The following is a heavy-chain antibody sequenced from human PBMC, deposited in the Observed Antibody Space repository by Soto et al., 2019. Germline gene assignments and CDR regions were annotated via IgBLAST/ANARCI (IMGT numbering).Heavy chain of an antibody. CDR3: AREGEDIVVVPAAMRLVYFDY. Sequence: GGSLRLSCAASGFTFSSYSMNWVRQAPGKGLEWVSYISSSSSTIYYADSVKGRFTISRDNAKNSLYLQMNSLRAEDTAVYYCAREGEDIVVVPAAMRLVYFDYWGQGTLVTVSS. CDR2: ISSSSSTI. J-gene: IGHJ4*02. V-gene: IGHV3-48*01. CDR1: GFTFSSYS. D-gene: IGHD2-2*01.